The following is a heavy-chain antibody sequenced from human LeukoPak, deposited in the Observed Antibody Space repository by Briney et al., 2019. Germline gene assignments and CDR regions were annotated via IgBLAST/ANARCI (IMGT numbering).Heavy chain of an antibody. CDR2: VFNSGST. V-gene: IGHV4-61*01. J-gene: IGHJ4*02. Sequence: PSETLSLTCTVSGVSVSSGSYFWSWIRQPPGKGLEWIGYVFNSGSTIHNPSLKSRVTISLDTSKNQFSLRLSSVTAADTAVYYCARVSSGGSCADWGQGTLVTVSS. D-gene: IGHD2-15*01. CDR3: ARVSSGGSCAD. CDR1: GVSVSSGSYF.